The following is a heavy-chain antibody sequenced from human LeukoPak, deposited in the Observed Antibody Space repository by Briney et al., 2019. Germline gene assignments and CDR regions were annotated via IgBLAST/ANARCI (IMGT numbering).Heavy chain of an antibody. V-gene: IGHV4-30-2*01. CDR1: GGSISSGGYY. Sequence: SQTLSLTCTVSGGSISSGGYYWSWIRQPPEKGLEWIGYIYHSGSTYYNPSLKSRVTISVDRSKNQFSLKLSSVTAADTAVYYCARSLGREGYFDYWGQGTLVTVSS. CDR3: ARSLGREGYFDY. J-gene: IGHJ4*02. D-gene: IGHD7-27*01. CDR2: IYHSGST.